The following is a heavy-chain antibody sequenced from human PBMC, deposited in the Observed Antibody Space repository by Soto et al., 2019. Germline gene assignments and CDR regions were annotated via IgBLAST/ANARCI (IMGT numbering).Heavy chain of an antibody. D-gene: IGHD3-3*01. J-gene: IGHJ6*03. CDR3: ARDESITIYGVVIGNYYYMDV. CDR2: ISSSGSTI. Sequence: AGSMSLSSAASGVTFSNYYMSWFRQAPGKGLEWVSYISSSGSTIYYADSVKGRFTISRDNAKNSLYLQMNSLRAEDTAVYYCARDESITIYGVVIGNYYYMDVWGKGSTVTVSS. CDR1: GVTFSNYY. V-gene: IGHV3-11*01.